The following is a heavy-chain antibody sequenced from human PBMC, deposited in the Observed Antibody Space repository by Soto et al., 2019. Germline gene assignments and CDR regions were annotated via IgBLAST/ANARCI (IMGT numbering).Heavy chain of an antibody. CDR2: IYYSGST. CDR3: AREVSDFTIVLPDSRFDP. D-gene: IGHD3-10*01. Sequence: SETLSLTCTVSGGSISSYYWSWIRQPPGKGLEWIGYIYYSGSTNYNPSLKSRVTISVDTSKNQFSLKLSSVTAADTAVYYCAREVSDFTIVLPDSRFDPWGQGTLVTVSS. V-gene: IGHV4-59*01. J-gene: IGHJ5*02. CDR1: GGSISSYY.